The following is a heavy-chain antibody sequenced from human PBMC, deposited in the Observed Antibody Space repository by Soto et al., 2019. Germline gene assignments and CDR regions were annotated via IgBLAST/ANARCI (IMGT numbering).Heavy chain of an antibody. CDR1: GVNFNSYT. V-gene: IGHV3-21*01. Sequence: XGSLRLACSASGVNFNSYTINWVRQAPGKRLEWLSSISSSGYIFSTDSVRGQFTISRDNAKNSVYLQINSLRAEDTAVYFCARDCSGGSCYPGMDVWGQETTVTVS. J-gene: IGHJ6*02. D-gene: IGHD2-15*01. CDR2: ISSSGYI. CDR3: ARDCSGGSCYPGMDV.